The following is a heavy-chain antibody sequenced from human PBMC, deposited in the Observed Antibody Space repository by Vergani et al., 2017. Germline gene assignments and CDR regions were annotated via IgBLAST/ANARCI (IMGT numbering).Heavy chain of an antibody. J-gene: IGHJ4*02. D-gene: IGHD4/OR15-4a*01. CDR2: ISWNSVDI. Sequence: EVQVVESGGGLVQPGRSLRLSCAASGFTFENYAMHWVRQAPGKGLEWVSGISWNSVDIGYADSVKGRFTISRDNANNSLYLQMNSLRREDMALYYCAKDIGSYGGYVDYWGQGTLVTVSS. CDR1: GFTFENYA. V-gene: IGHV3-9*03. CDR3: AKDIGSYGGYVDY.